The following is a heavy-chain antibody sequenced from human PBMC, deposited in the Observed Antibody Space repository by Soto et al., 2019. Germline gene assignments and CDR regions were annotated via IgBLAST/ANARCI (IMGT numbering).Heavy chain of an antibody. D-gene: IGHD6-19*01. CDR2: VSHDGRNT. CDR1: GFTFSDYA. CDR3: AKGGRQWLVTSDFNY. Sequence: VQLVESGGGVVQPGRSLRLSCAASGFTFSDYAMHWVRQAPGKGLEWVAVVSHDGRNTHCADSVKGRFTIARDSSNNTVSLEMTSLRAADTPVYYCAKGGRQWLVTSDFNYWGQGALVTVSS. J-gene: IGHJ4*02. V-gene: IGHV3-30*18.